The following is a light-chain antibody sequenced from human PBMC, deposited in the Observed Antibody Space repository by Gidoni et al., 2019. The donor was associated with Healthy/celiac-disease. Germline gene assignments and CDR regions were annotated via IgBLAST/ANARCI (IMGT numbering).Light chain of an antibody. CDR3: QSYDSSLSGSV. CDR2: GNG. J-gene: IGLJ1*01. Sequence: QSVLTQPPSVSGAPGQRVTIPCTGSSPNIGAGYDVHWSQQLPGTAPKLLIYGNGNRPSGVPDRFSGSKSGTSASLAITGLQAEDEADYYCQSYDSSLSGSVFGTGTKVTVL. V-gene: IGLV1-40*01. CDR1: SPNIGAGYD.